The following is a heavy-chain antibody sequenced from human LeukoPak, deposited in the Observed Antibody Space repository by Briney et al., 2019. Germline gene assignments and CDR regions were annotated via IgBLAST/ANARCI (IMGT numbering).Heavy chain of an antibody. J-gene: IGHJ4*02. CDR2: VNGNGGST. D-gene: IGHD3-16*02. Sequence: GGSLRLSCAASGFSFSTYVMTWVRQAPGKGLEWVSGVNGNGGSTSYADSVKGRSTIFRHNSKNTVYLQMNSLRVEDTAVYYCAKSLYGGCDYWGQGTVVTVSS. CDR1: GFSFSTYV. V-gene: IGHV3-23*01. CDR3: AKSLYGGCDY.